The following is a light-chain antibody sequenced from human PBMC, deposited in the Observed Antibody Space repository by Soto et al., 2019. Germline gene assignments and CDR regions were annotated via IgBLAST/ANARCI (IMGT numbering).Light chain of an antibody. J-gene: IGLJ3*02. CDR2: DDS. CDR3: QVWDNGSDHWV. V-gene: IGLV3-21*02. Sequence: SYELTQPPSVSVAPGQTARIVCGGNNIGTKSVHWYQQKPGQAPVLVVYDDSDRPSGIPERFSGSNSGNTATLTISRVEAGDEAAYSCQVWDNGSDHWVFGGGTKLTVL. CDR1: NIGTKS.